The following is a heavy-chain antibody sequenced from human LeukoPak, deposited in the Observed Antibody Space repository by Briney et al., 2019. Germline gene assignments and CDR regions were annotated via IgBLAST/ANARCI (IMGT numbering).Heavy chain of an antibody. CDR3: AKFLSFYGSGSYNVAFDI. CDR2: ISGSGGST. D-gene: IGHD3-10*01. Sequence: GGSLRLSCAASGFTFSSYAMSWVRQAPGKGLEWVSAISGSGGSTYYADSVKGRFTISRDNSKNTLYLQMNSLRAEDTAVYYCAKFLSFYGSGSYNVAFDIRGQGTMVAVSS. J-gene: IGHJ3*02. CDR1: GFTFSSYA. V-gene: IGHV3-23*01.